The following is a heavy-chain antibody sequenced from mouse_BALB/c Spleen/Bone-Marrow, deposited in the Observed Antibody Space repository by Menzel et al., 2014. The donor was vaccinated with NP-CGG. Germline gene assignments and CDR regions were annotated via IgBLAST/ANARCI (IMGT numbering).Heavy chain of an antibody. CDR3: ARRDDGYVFFDY. J-gene: IGHJ2*01. CDR1: GYTFTTYT. V-gene: IGHV1-4*01. CDR2: INPSSGYT. Sequence: VQLVESGAELARPGASVKMSCRASGYTFTTYTIHWVRQRPGQGLEWIGYINPSSGYTNYNQKFKDKATLTADKSSSTAYMQLISLTSEDSAVYYCARRDDGYVFFDYWGQGTTLTVSS. D-gene: IGHD2-3*01.